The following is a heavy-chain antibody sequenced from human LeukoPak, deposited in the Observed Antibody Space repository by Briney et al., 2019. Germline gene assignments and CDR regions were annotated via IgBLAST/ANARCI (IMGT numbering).Heavy chain of an antibody. J-gene: IGHJ4*02. V-gene: IGHV1-46*01. CDR3: ARDDLDGDTPFL. Sequence: ASVKVSCKASGYTFTSYYMHWVRQAPGQGLEWMGIINPSGGSTSYAQKFQGRVTMTGDTSTSTVYMELSSLRSEDTAVYYCARDDLDGDTPFLWGQGTLVTVSS. CDR1: GYTFTSYY. CDR2: INPSGGST. D-gene: IGHD2-21*02.